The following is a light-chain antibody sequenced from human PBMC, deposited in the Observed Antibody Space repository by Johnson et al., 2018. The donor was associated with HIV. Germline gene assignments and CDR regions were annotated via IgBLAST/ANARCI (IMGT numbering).Light chain of an antibody. J-gene: IGLJ1*01. Sequence: QSVLTQPPSVSAAPGQKVTISCSGSNSNIGKNYVSWYQQLPGTAPKLLIYDNNKRPSGIPDRFSGSKSGTSATLGITGLQTGDEADYYCGTWDSSLSAGFYVFGTGTKVTVL. CDR1: NSNIGKNY. V-gene: IGLV1-51*01. CDR3: GTWDSSLSAGFYV. CDR2: DNN.